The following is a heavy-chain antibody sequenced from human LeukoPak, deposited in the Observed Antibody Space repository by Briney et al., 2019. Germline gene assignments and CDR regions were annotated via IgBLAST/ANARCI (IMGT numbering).Heavy chain of an antibody. CDR1: GFTFSSHG. J-gene: IGHJ4*02. CDR3: AKDRGLDY. Sequence: PGGSLRLSCAAPGFTFSSHGMHWVRQAPGKGLEWVAVISYDGSNKYYADSVKGRFTVSRDNSKNTLYLQMNSLRAEDTAVYYCAKDRGLDYWGQGTLVTVSS. CDR2: ISYDGSNK. V-gene: IGHV3-30*18.